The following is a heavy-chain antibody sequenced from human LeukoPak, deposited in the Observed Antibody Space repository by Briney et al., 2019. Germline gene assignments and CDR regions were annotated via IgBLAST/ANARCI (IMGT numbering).Heavy chain of an antibody. V-gene: IGHV1-69*13. Sequence: GASVKVSCKASGGTFSSYAISWVRQAPGQGLEWMGGIIPIFGTANYAQKFQGRVTITADESTSTAYMELSSLISEDTAVYYCARDSSHYDILTGSWGQGTLVTVSS. CDR1: GGTFSSYA. J-gene: IGHJ5*02. D-gene: IGHD3-9*01. CDR3: ARDSSHYDILTGS. CDR2: IIPIFGTA.